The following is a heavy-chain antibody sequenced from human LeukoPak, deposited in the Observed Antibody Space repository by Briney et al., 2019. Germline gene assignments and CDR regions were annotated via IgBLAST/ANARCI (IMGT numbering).Heavy chain of an antibody. J-gene: IGHJ4*02. CDR1: GFTVTNYW. CDR2: INSDGSNT. V-gene: IGHV3-74*01. CDR3: AKDERGSSPYYFDY. D-gene: IGHD6-6*01. Sequence: GGSLRLSCTTSGFTVTNYWMHWVRQAPGKGLVWVSRINSDGSNTNYAGSVKGRFTISRDNSKNTLYLQMNSLRAEDTAVYYCAKDERGSSPYYFDYWGQGTLVTVSS.